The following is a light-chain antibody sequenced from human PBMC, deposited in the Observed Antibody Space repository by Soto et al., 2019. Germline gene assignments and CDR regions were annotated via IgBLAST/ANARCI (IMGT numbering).Light chain of an antibody. J-gene: IGLJ2*01. CDR1: STDVGGYNY. CDR2: DVT. Sequence: QSVLTQPASVSGSPGQSITISCTGSSTDVGGYNYVSWHQQHPGKAPKLMIFDVTKRPSGVSNRFSGSKSGDTAPLTISGLQAEDEADYYCSSYTRDKTVLFGGGTKLTVL. CDR3: SSYTRDKTVL. V-gene: IGLV2-14*03.